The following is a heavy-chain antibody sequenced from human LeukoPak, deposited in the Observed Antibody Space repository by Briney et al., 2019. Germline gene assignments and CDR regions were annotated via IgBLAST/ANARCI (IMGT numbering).Heavy chain of an antibody. D-gene: IGHD1-26*01. V-gene: IGHV4-59*12. Sequence: SETLSLTCTVSGGSISSYYWSWIRQPPGKGLEWIGYVYYSGSTNYNPSLKSRVTISVDTSKNQFSLKLTSVTAADTAVYYCARAKGGSYPRSDYWGQGTLVTVSS. CDR1: GGSISSYY. CDR2: VYYSGST. CDR3: ARAKGGSYPRSDY. J-gene: IGHJ4*02.